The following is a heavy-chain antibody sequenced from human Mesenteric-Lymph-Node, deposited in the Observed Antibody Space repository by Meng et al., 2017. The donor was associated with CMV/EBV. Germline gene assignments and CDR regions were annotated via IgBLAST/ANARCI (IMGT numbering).Heavy chain of an antibody. D-gene: IGHD6-19*01. Sequence: SETLSLTCVVQGGSFSGYSWTWIRQPPGKGLEWIGEINHSGTTKYNPSLNSRVTISLDTSNNQFSLNLISVTAADTAMYHCARVRSPYSSGHFDSWGQGTLVTVSS. CDR3: ARVRSPYSSGHFDS. CDR2: INHSGTT. CDR1: GGSFSGYS. J-gene: IGHJ4*02. V-gene: IGHV4-34*01.